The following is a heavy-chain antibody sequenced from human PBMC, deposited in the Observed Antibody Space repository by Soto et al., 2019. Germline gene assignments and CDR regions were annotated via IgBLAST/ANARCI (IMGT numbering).Heavy chain of an antibody. Sequence: QVQLVQSGAEVKKPGSSVTVSCKASGGTFSSYTISWVRQAPGQGLEWMGGIIPIFGTANYAQKFQGRVTITAHESTSNAYLELSSLRSEDTAVYFCARANHRLLQLWYFDLWGRGTLVTVSS. CDR2: IIPIFGTA. D-gene: IGHD5-12*01. V-gene: IGHV1-69*12. CDR1: GGTFSSYT. CDR3: ARANHRLLQLWYFDL. J-gene: IGHJ2*01.